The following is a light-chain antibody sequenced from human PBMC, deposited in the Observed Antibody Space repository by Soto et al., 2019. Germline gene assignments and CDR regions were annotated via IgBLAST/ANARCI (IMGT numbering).Light chain of an antibody. J-gene: IGLJ1*01. V-gene: IGLV2-14*01. CDR3: TSCTSSNTYV. CDR2: DIT. Sequence: QSALTQPASVSGSPGQSITISCTGTSSDVGYYNYVSWYQQRPGKAPKLMIYDITTRPSGVSYRFSGSKSGNTASLTISGLQAEDEADYYCTSCTSSNTYVFGTGTKLTVL. CDR1: SSDVGYYNY.